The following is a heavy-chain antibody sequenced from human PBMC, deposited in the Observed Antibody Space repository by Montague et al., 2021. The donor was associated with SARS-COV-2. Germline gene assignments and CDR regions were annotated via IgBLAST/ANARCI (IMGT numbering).Heavy chain of an antibody. V-gene: IGHV4-59*01. CDR2: IYSSGST. J-gene: IGHJ4*02. Sequence: SETLSLTCTVYGASMSGSYWGWVRQPPGKGPEWIGKIYSSGSTHYNPSLKSRVTISVDTSKSQFSLRLTSVTAADTAVYYCGREVRGSADAMDYWGQGTLVTVSS. CDR3: GREVRGSADAMDY. CDR1: GASMSGSY. D-gene: IGHD2-15*01.